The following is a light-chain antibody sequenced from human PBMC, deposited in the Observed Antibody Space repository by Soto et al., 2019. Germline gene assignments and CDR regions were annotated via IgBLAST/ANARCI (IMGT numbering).Light chain of an antibody. J-gene: IGLJ3*02. CDR3: CSYAGSGTFVV. V-gene: IGLV2-23*03. CDR1: ISDIGSYNL. CDR2: EGS. Sequence: QSALTQPASVSGSPGQSITISCTGSISDIGSYNLVSWYQQHPGKAPKLMICEGSKRPSGVSNRFSGSKSGNTASLTISGLQAEDEADYFCCSYAGSGTFVVFGGGTKLTVL.